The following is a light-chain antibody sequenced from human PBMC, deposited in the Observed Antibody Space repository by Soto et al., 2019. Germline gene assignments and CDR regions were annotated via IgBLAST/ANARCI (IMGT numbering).Light chain of an antibody. CDR2: VNS. Sequence: QSVLTQPPSVSGAPGQRVTVSCTGSSSNIGAGYDVNWYQQLPGTAPKLLIFVNSDRPSGVPDRFSGSKSGTSASLAITGLQAEDEADYYCQSYDSSLSGSVFGGGTKVTVL. J-gene: IGLJ2*01. V-gene: IGLV1-40*01. CDR1: SSNIGAGYD. CDR3: QSYDSSLSGSV.